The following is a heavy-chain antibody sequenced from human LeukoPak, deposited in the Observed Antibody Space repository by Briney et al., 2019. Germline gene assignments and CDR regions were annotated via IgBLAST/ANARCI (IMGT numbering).Heavy chain of an antibody. V-gene: IGHV3-15*01. Sequence: GGSLRLSCAASGFTFSGYGIHWVRQAPGKGLEWVGRINSKTDGGTTDYAAPVKGRFTISRDDSKNTLYLQMNSLKTEDTAVYYCTTGSYGDLQDYWGQGTLVTVSS. D-gene: IGHD4-17*01. J-gene: IGHJ4*02. CDR3: TTGSYGDLQDY. CDR1: GFTFSGYG. CDR2: INSKTDGGTT.